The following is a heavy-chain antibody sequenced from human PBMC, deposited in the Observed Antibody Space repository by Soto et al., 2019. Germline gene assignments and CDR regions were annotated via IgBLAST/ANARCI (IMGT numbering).Heavy chain of an antibody. CDR3: ASGMVRGAPGYAFHI. V-gene: IGHV1-3*01. Sequence: ASVKVSCKASGYTFTSYAMHWVRQAPGQRLEWMGWINAGNGNTKYSQKFQGRVTITRDTSASTAYMELSSLRSEDTAVYYCASGMVRGAPGYAFHIWGQGKMVTVSS. D-gene: IGHD3-10*01. CDR2: INAGNGNT. J-gene: IGHJ3*02. CDR1: GYTFTSYA.